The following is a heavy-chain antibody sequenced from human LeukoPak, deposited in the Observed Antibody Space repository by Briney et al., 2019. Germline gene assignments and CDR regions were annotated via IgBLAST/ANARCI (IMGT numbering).Heavy chain of an antibody. CDR3: ARGITMMIVAPGY. CDR1: GFTVNNNY. Sequence: GGSLRLSCAASGFTVNNNYMTWVRQAPGKGLEWVSVLYSNSITYYADYVKGRFTISRDSSKNTLYLQMNSLRAEDTAVYYCARGITMMIVAPGYWGQGTLVTVSS. D-gene: IGHD3-22*01. CDR2: LYSNSIT. V-gene: IGHV3-53*01. J-gene: IGHJ4*02.